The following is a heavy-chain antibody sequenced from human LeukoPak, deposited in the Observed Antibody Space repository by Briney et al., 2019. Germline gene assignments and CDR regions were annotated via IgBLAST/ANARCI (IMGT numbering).Heavy chain of an antibody. CDR3: ARDRYCSSTSCLYYFDY. V-gene: IGHV1-46*01. Sequence: GASVKVSCKASVYTFTSYYMHWVRQAPGQGLEWMGIINPSGGSTSYAQKFQGRVTMTRDTSTSTVYMELSSLRSEDTAVYYCARDRYCSSTSCLYYFDYWGQGTLVTVSS. D-gene: IGHD2-2*01. CDR2: INPSGGST. CDR1: VYTFTSYY. J-gene: IGHJ4*02.